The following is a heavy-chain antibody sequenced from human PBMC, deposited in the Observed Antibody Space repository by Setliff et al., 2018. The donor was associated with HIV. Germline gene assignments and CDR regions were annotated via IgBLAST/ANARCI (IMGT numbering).Heavy chain of an antibody. Sequence: PSETLSLTCAVSGYSISSGYYWGWIRQPPGKGLEWVGSIYHSGTTYYSPSLKSRVTISVDTSKNQFSLKLSSVTAADTAVYYCARGSRFDWYPGFWGQGSLVTVSS. D-gene: IGHD3-9*01. CDR3: ARGSRFDWYPGF. CDR1: GYSISSGYY. CDR2: IYHSGTT. J-gene: IGHJ4*02. V-gene: IGHV4-38-2*01.